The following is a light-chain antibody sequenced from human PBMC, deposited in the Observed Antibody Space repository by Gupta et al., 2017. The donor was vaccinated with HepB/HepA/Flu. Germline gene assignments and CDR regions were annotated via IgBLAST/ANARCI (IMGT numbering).Light chain of an antibody. Sequence: SYELTQPPSVSVSPGQTARITCSGDALPKQYAYWYQQKPGQAPVLVIYKDSERPSGIPERFSGSSSGTKVTLTISGVQAEDEADYYCQSADSSGTYVLGTGTKVTVL. V-gene: IGLV3-25*03. J-gene: IGLJ1*01. CDR1: ALPKQY. CDR3: QSADSSGTYV. CDR2: KDS.